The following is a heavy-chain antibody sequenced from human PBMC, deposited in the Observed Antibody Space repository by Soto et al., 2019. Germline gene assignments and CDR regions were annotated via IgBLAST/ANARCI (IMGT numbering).Heavy chain of an antibody. V-gene: IGHV1-69*08. Sequence: QVQLVQSGAEVKNPGSSVKVSCKASGGTFSSYTIRWVRQAPGQGLKWMGRSITIMGLENYAQKFQGRVTIRADKSTCTAYMERCILRSEDLVVDYCARDSSGYDDYWGQGTLVTVSS. CDR1: GGTFSSYT. D-gene: IGHD3-22*01. J-gene: IGHJ4*02. CDR3: ARDSSGYDDY. CDR2: SITIMGLE.